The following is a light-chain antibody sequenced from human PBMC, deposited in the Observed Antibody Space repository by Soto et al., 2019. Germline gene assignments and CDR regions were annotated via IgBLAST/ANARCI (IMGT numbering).Light chain of an antibody. CDR2: EVS. CDR1: SRDVGGYNY. V-gene: IGLV2-14*01. J-gene: IGLJ2*01. Sequence: QSALTQPASVSGSPGQSITISCTGTSRDVGGYNYVCWYQQHPGKAPKLMIHEVSNRPSGVSNRFSGSKSGNTASLTISGLQAEDEADYYCSSYTSSSTLTFGGGTKLTVL. CDR3: SSYTSSSTLT.